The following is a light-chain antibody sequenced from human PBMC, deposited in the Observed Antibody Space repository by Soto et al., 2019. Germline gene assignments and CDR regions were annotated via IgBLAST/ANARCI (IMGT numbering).Light chain of an antibody. V-gene: IGKV1-8*01. CDR1: QSISTY. CDR2: AAS. CDR3: QQYYSYPPF. J-gene: IGKJ3*01. Sequence: AIQLTQSPSSLSASVGDRVTITCRASQSISTYLNWFQQKPGKAPKLLIYAASTLQSGVPSRFSGSGSGTDFTLTISCLQSEDFATYYCQQYYSYPPFFGPGTKVDIK.